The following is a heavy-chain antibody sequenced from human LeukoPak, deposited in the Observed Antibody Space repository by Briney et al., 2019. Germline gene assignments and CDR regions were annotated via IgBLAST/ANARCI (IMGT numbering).Heavy chain of an antibody. CDR1: GFTFTSSA. CDR3: AAEVVVVAATSVAFDI. Sequence: GAAEKVSCKASGFTFTSSAVQWVRQARGQRLEWIGWIVVGSGNTNYAQKFQERVTITRDMSTSTAYMELSSLRSEDTAVYYCAAEVVVVAATSVAFDIWGQGTMVTVSS. V-gene: IGHV1-58*01. J-gene: IGHJ3*02. CDR2: IVVGSGNT. D-gene: IGHD2-15*01.